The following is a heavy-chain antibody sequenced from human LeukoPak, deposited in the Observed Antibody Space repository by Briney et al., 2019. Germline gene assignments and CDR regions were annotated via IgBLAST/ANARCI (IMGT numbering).Heavy chain of an antibody. CDR2: LSGSGITT. J-gene: IGHJ4*01. CDR1: GFTFSNSA. Sequence: GGSLRLSCAASGFTFSNSAMSWVRQAPGKGREWVSTLSGSGITTYYADSVKGRFTISRDNSKNTLYLQMNSLRAEDTAVYYCAKGIYSSGWSYFDYWGHGTLVTVSS. V-gene: IGHV3-23*01. CDR3: AKGIYSSGWSYFDY. D-gene: IGHD6-19*01.